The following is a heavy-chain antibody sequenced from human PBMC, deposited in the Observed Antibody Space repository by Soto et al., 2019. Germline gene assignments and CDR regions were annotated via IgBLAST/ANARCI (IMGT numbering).Heavy chain of an antibody. CDR1: GGSISSSSYY. J-gene: IGHJ6*03. CDR3: ARLARTVVVVAATRLGPHYYYMDV. Sequence: SETLSLTCTVSGGSISSSSYYWGWIRQPPGKGLEWIGSIYYSGSTYYNPSLKSRVTISVDTSKNQFSLKLSSVTAADTAVYYCARLARTVVVVAATRLGPHYYYMDVWGKGTTVTVSS. CDR2: IYYSGST. V-gene: IGHV4-39*01. D-gene: IGHD2-15*01.